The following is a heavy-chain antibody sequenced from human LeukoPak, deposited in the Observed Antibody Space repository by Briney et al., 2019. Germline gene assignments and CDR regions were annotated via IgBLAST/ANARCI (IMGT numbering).Heavy chain of an antibody. J-gene: IGHJ4*02. CDR2: ISSSSSYI. V-gene: IGHV3-21*01. D-gene: IGHD1-7*01. Sequence: GGSLRLSCAASGFTFSSYSMNWVRQAPGKGLEWVSSISSSSSYIYYADSVKGRFTISRDNAKNSLYLQMDSLRAEDTAVYYCARCNAMNYLFDYWGQGTLVTVSS. CDR1: GFTFSSYS. CDR3: ARCNAMNYLFDY.